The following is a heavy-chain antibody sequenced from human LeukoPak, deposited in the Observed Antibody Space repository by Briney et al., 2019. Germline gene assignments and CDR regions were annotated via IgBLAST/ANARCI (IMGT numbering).Heavy chain of an antibody. Sequence: LETLSLTCTVSGGSISSYYWSWIRQPPGKGLEWIGYIYYSGSTNYNPSLKSRVTISVDTSKNQFSLKLSSVTAVDTAVYYCARDLGGAYDSSGYYNLGFDYWGQGTLVTVSS. V-gene: IGHV4-59*01. CDR3: ARDLGGAYDSSGYYNLGFDY. CDR1: GGSISSYY. CDR2: IYYSGST. D-gene: IGHD3-22*01. J-gene: IGHJ4*02.